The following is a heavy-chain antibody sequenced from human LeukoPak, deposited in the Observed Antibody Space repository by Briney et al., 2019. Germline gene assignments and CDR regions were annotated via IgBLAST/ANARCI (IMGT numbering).Heavy chain of an antibody. CDR2: ISSSGATK. D-gene: IGHD3-22*01. CDR1: GFTFSSYE. Sequence: GGSLRLSCAASGFTFSSYEMNWVRQAPGKGLEWVSYISSSGATKYYADSVKGRFTISRDNTNAKNSLYLQMNSLRAEDTTVYYCAGELDRIVVVPHYFDYWGQGTLVTVSS. CDR3: AGELDRIVVVPHYFDY. V-gene: IGHV3-48*03. J-gene: IGHJ4*02.